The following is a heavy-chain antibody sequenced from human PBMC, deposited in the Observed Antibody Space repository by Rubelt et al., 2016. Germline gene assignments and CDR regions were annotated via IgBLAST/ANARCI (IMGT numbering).Heavy chain of an antibody. Sequence: SSYGMTWVRQAPEKGLEWVSHINSRGSVISYADSVKGRFTISRDNARNSLYLQMDSLRDEDTAVYCCARSYSSGLDYWGQGTRVTVSS. J-gene: IGHJ4*02. CDR2: INSRGSVI. CDR3: ARSYSSGLDY. V-gene: IGHV3-48*02. CDR1: SSYG. D-gene: IGHD3-22*01.